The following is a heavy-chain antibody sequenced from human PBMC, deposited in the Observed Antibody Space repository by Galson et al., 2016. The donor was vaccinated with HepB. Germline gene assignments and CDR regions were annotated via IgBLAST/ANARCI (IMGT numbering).Heavy chain of an antibody. CDR2: LSVSGAYT. D-gene: IGHD1-1*01. J-gene: IGHJ4*02. CDR3: ARSLHGGGWNDPFDY. CDR1: GFTFYSFA. V-gene: IGHV3-21*01. Sequence: SLRLSCAASGFTFYSFAMSWVRQAPGKGLEWVSSLSVSGAYTYYADSVKGRFTISRDNVRNSLYLQMNSLRVDDTAVYYCARSLHGGGWNDPFDYWGQGTLVTVSS.